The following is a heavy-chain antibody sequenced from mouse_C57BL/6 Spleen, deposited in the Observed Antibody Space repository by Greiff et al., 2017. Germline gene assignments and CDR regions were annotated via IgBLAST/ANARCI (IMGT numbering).Heavy chain of an antibody. CDR3: TIFDY. CDR2: IDPETGGT. V-gene: IGHV1-15*01. Sequence: QVQLKESGAELVRPGASVTLSCKASGYTFTDYEMHWVKQTPVHGLEWIGAIDPETGGTAYNQKFKGKAILTADKSSSTAYMELRSLTSEDSAVYYCTIFDYWGQGTTLTVSS. J-gene: IGHJ2*01. CDR1: GYTFTDYE.